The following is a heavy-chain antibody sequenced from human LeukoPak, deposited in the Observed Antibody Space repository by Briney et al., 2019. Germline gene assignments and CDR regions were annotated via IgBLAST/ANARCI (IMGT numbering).Heavy chain of an antibody. CDR1: GGTFSSYT. J-gene: IGHJ4*02. Sequence: GASVKVSCKASGGTFSSYTISWVRQAPGQGLEWMGRIIPILGIANYAQKFQGRATITADKSTSTAYMELSSLRSEDTAVYYCARPSGSYGKYYFDYWGQGTLVTVSS. V-gene: IGHV1-69*02. CDR3: ARPSGSYGKYYFDY. CDR2: IIPILGIA. D-gene: IGHD1-26*01.